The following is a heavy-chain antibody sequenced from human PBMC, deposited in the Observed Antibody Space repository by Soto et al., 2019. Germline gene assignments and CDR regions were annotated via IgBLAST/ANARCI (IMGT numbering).Heavy chain of an antibody. V-gene: IGHV3-7*03. CDR1: DFTFRNYW. D-gene: IGHD3-16*01. J-gene: IGHJ4*02. CDR3: FGGNGGPQ. Sequence: LRLSCATSDFTFRNYWMNWVRQAPGKGLEWVANIKPDGSATNYVDSVKGRFTISRDNVRNSVSLQMNSLRVEDTAVYFCFGGNGGPQWGQGTLVTVSS. CDR2: IKPDGSAT.